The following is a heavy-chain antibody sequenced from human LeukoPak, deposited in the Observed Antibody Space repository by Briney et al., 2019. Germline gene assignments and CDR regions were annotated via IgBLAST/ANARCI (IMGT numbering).Heavy chain of an antibody. CDR2: INHSGST. CDR1: GGSFSGYY. CDR3: ASGSGFGELLGKRLSDWFDP. D-gene: IGHD3-10*01. J-gene: IGHJ5*02. V-gene: IGHV4-34*01. Sequence: PSETLSLTCAVYGGSFSGYYWSWIRQPPGKGLEWIGEINHSGSTNYNPSLKSRVTISVDTSKNQFSLKLSSVTAADTAVYYCASGSGFGELLGKRLSDWFDPWGQGTLVTVSS.